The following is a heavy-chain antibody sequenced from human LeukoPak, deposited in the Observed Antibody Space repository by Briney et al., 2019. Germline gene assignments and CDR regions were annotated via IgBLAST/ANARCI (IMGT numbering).Heavy chain of an antibody. Sequence: PGGSLRLSCAASGFTFSSYSMNWVRQAPGKGLEGVSSISSSSSYMYYADSVKGRFTISRDNAKNSLYLQMNSLRAEDTAVYYCARGRAVAANNWFDPWGQGTLVTVSS. J-gene: IGHJ5*02. CDR2: ISSSSSYM. CDR1: GFTFSSYS. V-gene: IGHV3-21*01. CDR3: ARGRAVAANNWFDP. D-gene: IGHD6-19*01.